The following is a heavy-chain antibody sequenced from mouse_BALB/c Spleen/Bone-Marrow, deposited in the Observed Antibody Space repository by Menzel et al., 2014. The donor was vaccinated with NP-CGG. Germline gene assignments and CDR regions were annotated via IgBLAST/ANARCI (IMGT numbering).Heavy chain of an antibody. CDR3: SRRSDYDYFDY. D-gene: IGHD2-4*01. CDR2: ISSRGSHT. CDR1: GFTFSSYG. V-gene: IGHV5-6*01. J-gene: IGHJ2*01. Sequence: VQLQQSGGDLVKPGGSLKLSCAASGFTFSSYGMSWVRQTPDKRLEWVATISSRGSHTFYPDSVKGRFTISRDNAKNTLYLQMSSLKSEDTAIYYCSRRSDYDYFDYWGQGTTLTVSS.